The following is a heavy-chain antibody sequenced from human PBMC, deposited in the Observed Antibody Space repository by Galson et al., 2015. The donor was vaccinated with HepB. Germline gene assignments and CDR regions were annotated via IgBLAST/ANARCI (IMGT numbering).Heavy chain of an antibody. J-gene: IGHJ4*02. CDR2: INWSGGST. Sequence: SLRLSCAASGFTFDDYGMNWVRQAPGKGLEWVSGINWSGGSTGYADSVKGRFTISRDNAKNSLHLQMNSLRAEDTALYYCARVTDYGGNSPFDYWGQGTLVTVSS. CDR1: GFTFDDYG. V-gene: IGHV3-20*04. D-gene: IGHD4-23*01. CDR3: ARVTDYGGNSPFDY.